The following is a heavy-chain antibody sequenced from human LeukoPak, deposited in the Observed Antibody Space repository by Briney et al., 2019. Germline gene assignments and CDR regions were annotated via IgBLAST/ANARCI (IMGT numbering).Heavy chain of an antibody. CDR2: IKQDGSEK. Sequence: GRSLRLSCAASGFTFSSYAMHWVRQAPGKGLEWVANIKQDGSEKYYVDSVKGRFTISRDNAKNSLFLQMNSLRAEDTAIYYCARNAPFDYWGQGTLVTVSS. CDR1: GFTFSSYA. V-gene: IGHV3-7*01. J-gene: IGHJ4*02. CDR3: ARNAPFDY.